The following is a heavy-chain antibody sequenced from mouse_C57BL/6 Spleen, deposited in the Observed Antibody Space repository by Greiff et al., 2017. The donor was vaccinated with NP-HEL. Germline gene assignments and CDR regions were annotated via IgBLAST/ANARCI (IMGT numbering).Heavy chain of an antibody. Sequence: QVQLQQPGAELVMPGASVKLSCKASGYTFTSYWMHWVKQRPGQGLEWIGEIDPSDSYTNYNQKFKGKSTLTVDKSSSTAYMQLSSLTSEDSAVYYCARSSPYYCGSSYGRDYYAMDYWGQGTSVTVSS. J-gene: IGHJ4*01. D-gene: IGHD1-1*01. V-gene: IGHV1-69*01. CDR2: IDPSDSYT. CDR3: ARSSPYYCGSSYGRDYYAMDY. CDR1: GYTFTSYW.